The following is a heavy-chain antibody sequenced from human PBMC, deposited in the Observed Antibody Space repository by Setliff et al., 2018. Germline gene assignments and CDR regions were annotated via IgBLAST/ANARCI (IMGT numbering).Heavy chain of an antibody. J-gene: IGHJ1*01. D-gene: IGHD2-15*01. CDR2: ISAYNGFI. CDR3: ARERATIVVEPDQAFFHH. Sequence: RASVKVSCKASGYTFRSYGISWVRQAPGQGLEWMGWISAYNGFIVYAQKFQGRVTMTTDTSTNTAYMELRSLRSDDTAVYYCARERATIVVEPDQAFFHHWGQGTPVTVSS. CDR1: GYTFRSYG. V-gene: IGHV1-18*01.